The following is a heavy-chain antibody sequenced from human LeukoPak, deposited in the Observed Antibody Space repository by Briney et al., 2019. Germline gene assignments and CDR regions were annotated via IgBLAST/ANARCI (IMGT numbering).Heavy chain of an antibody. D-gene: IGHD6-19*01. CDR1: GFTFSSYA. J-gene: IGHJ1*01. CDR2: ISGSGGST. CDR3: AKHPHSSGWYDEYFQH. Sequence: SGGSLRLSCAASGFTFSSYAMSWVRQAPGKGLEWVSAISGSGGSTYYADSVKGRFTISRDNSKNTLYLQMNSLRAEDTAVYYCAKHPHSSGWYDEYFQHWGQGTLVTVSS. V-gene: IGHV3-23*01.